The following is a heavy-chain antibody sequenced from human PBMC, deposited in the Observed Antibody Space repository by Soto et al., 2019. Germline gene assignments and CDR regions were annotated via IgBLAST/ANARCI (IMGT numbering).Heavy chain of an antibody. CDR2: VHYSGST. D-gene: IGHD1-1*01. J-gene: IGHJ5*02. V-gene: IGHV4-59*01. Sequence: QVQLQESGPGLVKPSETLSLTCSVSGDSIGTYYWSWVRQPPGKGLEWLGFVHYSGSTQNNPSLKGRVTMSMDTSKNQLALKLRSVTAADTAVYYCARESEGGNVHDWFDPWGEGILVTVSS. CDR3: ARESEGGNVHDWFDP. CDR1: GDSIGTYY.